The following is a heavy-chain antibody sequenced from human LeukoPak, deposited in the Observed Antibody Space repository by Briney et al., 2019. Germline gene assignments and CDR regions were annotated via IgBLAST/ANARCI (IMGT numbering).Heavy chain of an antibody. CDR2: INHSGST. V-gene: IGHV4-34*01. CDR1: GGSFRGYC. Sequence: SETVSLTCAVYGGSFRGYCWSWIRQPPGKGLEWIGEINHSGSTNYNPTLKSRVTISLDTSMKKFSLKLNSVTAADTAVYYCASTERCSTTCPLDYWGQGTLVTVS. CDR3: ASTERCSTTCPLDY. D-gene: IGHD2-2*01. J-gene: IGHJ4*02.